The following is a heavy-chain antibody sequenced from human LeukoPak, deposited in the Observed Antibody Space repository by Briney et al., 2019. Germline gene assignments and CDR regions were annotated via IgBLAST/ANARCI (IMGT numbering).Heavy chain of an antibody. CDR1: GFTFSSYS. V-gene: IGHV3-21*01. Sequence: GGSLRLSCAASGFTFSSYSMNWVRQAPGKGLEWVSSISSSSSYIYYADSVKGRFTISRDNAKNSLYLQMNSLRAEDTAVYYCARVDLYCSSTSCSYYFDYWGQGTLVTVSS. CDR2: ISSSSSYI. CDR3: ARVDLYCSSTSCSYYFDY. J-gene: IGHJ4*02. D-gene: IGHD2-2*01.